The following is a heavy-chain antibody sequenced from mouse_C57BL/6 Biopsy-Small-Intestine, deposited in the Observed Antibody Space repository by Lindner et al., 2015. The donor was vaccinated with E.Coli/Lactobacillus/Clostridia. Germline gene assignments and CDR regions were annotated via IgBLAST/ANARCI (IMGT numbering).Heavy chain of an antibody. Sequence: VKVSCKASGYTFTSYPMNWVRQAPGQGLEFWVWVDTNTGIPTYVQDFTGRFVFSLDTSVSTAYLQINSLKSEDSAMYFCARIRKTPPPPPPPPRVETSEHWGQGTLVTVSS. J-gene: IGHJ4*01. CDR3: ARIRKTPPPPPPPPRVETSEH. CDR2: VDTNTGIP. D-gene: IGHD1-1*01. V-gene: IGHV9-3*01. CDR1: GYTFTSYP.